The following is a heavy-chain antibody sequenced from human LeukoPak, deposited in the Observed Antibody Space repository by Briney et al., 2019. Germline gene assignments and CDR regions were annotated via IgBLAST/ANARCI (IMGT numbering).Heavy chain of an antibody. D-gene: IGHD5-18*01. J-gene: IGHJ4*02. V-gene: IGHV4-59*08. CDR1: GGSISGYY. CDR3: ATSPGYSYGYSFDY. CDR2: IYYSGST. Sequence: KTSETLSLTCTVSGGSISGYYWSWIRQPPGKGLEWIGYIYYSGSTNYNPSLKSRVTISVDTSKNQFSLKLSSVTAADTAVYYCATSPGYSYGYSFDYWGQGTLVTVSS.